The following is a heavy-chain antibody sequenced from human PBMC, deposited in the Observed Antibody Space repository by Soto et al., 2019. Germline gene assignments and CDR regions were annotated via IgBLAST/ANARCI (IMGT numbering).Heavy chain of an antibody. J-gene: IGHJ4*02. CDR3: ARGPPRYYDFWSGYSYFDY. CDR2: INHLGST. D-gene: IGHD3-3*01. Sequence: SETLSLTCVVSGGSLSDYFWSWIRQPPGMALEWIGEINHLGSTNYNPSLKSRVTISVDTSKNQFSLKLSSVTAADTAVYYCARGPPRYYDFWSGYSYFDYWGQGTLVTVSS. V-gene: IGHV4-34*01. CDR1: GGSLSDYF.